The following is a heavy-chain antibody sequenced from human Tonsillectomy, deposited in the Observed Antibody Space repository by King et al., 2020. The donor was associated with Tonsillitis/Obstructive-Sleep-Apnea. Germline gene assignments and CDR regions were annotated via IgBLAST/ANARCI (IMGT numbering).Heavy chain of an antibody. D-gene: IGHD2-2*01. CDR3: SRGWEYQLLLGGDYNYYYMDV. CDR1: GFTFGDYA. Sequence: VQLVESGGGLVQPGRSLRLSCTASGFTFGDYAMSWVRQAPGKGLEWVGFIRSKAYGGTTEYAASVKGRFTISRDDSKSIAYLQMNSLKTEDTAVYYCSRGWEYQLLLGGDYNYYYMDVWGKGTTVTVSS. V-gene: IGHV3-49*04. J-gene: IGHJ6*03. CDR2: IRSKAYGGTT.